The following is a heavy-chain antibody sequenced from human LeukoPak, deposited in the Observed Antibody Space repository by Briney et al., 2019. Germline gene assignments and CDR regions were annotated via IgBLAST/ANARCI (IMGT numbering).Heavy chain of an antibody. D-gene: IGHD6-19*01. J-gene: IGHJ4*02. Sequence: GGSLRLSCAASGFTFSSYAMSWVRQAPGKGLEWVSYISSSGSTIYYADSVKGRFTISRDNSKNTLYLQMNSLRAEDTAVYYCARILDSAWGELGYWGQGTLVTVSS. CDR3: ARILDSAWGELGY. CDR1: GFTFSSYA. CDR2: ISSSGSTI. V-gene: IGHV3-48*01.